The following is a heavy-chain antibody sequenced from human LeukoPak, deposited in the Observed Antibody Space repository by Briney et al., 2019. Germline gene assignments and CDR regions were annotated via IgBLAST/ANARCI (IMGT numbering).Heavy chain of an antibody. V-gene: IGHV3-23*01. Sequence: GGSLRLSCAASGFTFSSYSMNWVRQAPGKGLEWVSAISGSGGSTYYADSVKGRFTISRDNSKNTLYLQMNSLRAEDTAVYYCARGPGEYCNGGSCYSAGYWGQGTLVTVSS. CDR2: ISGSGGST. CDR3: ARGPGEYCNGGSCYSAGY. J-gene: IGHJ4*02. D-gene: IGHD2-15*01. CDR1: GFTFSSYS.